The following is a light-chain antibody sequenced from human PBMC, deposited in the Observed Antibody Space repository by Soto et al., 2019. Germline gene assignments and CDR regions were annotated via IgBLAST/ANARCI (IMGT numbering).Light chain of an antibody. CDR2: DTS. CDR1: TGPVTTGHY. CDR3: LLSYSGARV. V-gene: IGLV7-46*01. Sequence: QAVVTQEPSVTVSPGGTVTLTCGSGTGPVTTGHYPFWFQQKPGQAPRTLIYDTSNKHSCTPARFSGSLLGGKAALTLSGAQPEDEADYYCLLSYSGARVFGGGTKLTVL. J-gene: IGLJ2*01.